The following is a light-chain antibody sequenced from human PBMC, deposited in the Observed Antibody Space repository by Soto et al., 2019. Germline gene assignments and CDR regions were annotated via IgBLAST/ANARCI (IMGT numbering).Light chain of an antibody. J-gene: IGLJ2*01. Sequence: QSALTQPASVSGSPGQSITISCAGTSSDVGTYNYVSWYQQHPGSTPKIIIYEVSNRPSGVSDRFSGSKSGNTDSLTISGLQAGDEADYYFSSFTTSSTRIFGGGTKLTVL. CDR1: SSDVGTYNY. V-gene: IGLV2-14*01. CDR2: EVS. CDR3: SSFTTSSTRI.